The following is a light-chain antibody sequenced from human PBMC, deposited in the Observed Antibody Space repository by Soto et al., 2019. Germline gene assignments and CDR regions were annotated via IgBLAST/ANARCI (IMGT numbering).Light chain of an antibody. Sequence: DIALTQSPGTLSLSPGERATLSCRASQTIGSRYLAWYQQNPGQGPRLLIYGASSRATGIPDRFSGSGSGTDLAITSSRLQPEDFAGYYCQHYVSSPLTFGGGTKVEI. J-gene: IGKJ4*01. V-gene: IGKV3-20*01. CDR3: QHYVSSPLT. CDR2: GAS. CDR1: QTIGSRY.